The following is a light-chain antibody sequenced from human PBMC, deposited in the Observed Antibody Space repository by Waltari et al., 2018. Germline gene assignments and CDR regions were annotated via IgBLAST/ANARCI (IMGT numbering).Light chain of an antibody. V-gene: IGKV1-5*03. J-gene: IGKJ3*01. CDR2: KTS. CDR1: QRLSSY. CDR3: QQYNSYPFT. Sequence: DIQMTQSPSTLSASVGDRVTIICRASQRLSSYLAWYQQKPEKAPKLLIYKTSSLETGVPSSFSGTGSGKEFNLTISSLQPDDIETYYCQQYNSYPFTFGPGTKVDIK.